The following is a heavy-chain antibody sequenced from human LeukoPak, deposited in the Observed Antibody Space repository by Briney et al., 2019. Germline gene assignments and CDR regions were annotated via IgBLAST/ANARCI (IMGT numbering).Heavy chain of an antibody. CDR1: GGSISSSSYY. V-gene: IGHV4-39*07. CDR2: IYCSGST. CDR3: ARVMVRGVPFDY. D-gene: IGHD3-10*01. Sequence: SETLSLTCTVSGGSISSSSYYWGWIRQPPGKGLEWIGSIYCSGSTYYNPSLKSRVTISVDTSKNQFSLKLSSVTAADTAVYYCARVMVRGVPFDYWGQGTLVTVSS. J-gene: IGHJ4*02.